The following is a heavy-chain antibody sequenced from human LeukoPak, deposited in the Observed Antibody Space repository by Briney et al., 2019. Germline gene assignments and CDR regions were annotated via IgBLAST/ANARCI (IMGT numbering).Heavy chain of an antibody. D-gene: IGHD3-22*01. CDR3: ARGRAADLYYYDSSGYYYPHFDY. CDR1: GGSFSGYY. CDR2: INHSGST. J-gene: IGHJ4*02. Sequence: SETLSLTCAVHGGSFSGYYWSWIRQPPGKGLEWIGEINHSGSTNYNPSLKSRVTISVDTSKNQFSLKLSSVTAADTAVYYCARGRAADLYYYDSSGYYYPHFDYWGQGTLVTVSS. V-gene: IGHV4-34*01.